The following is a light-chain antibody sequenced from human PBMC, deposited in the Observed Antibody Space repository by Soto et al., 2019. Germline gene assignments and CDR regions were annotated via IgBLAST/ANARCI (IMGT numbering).Light chain of an antibody. CDR2: KAS. J-gene: IGKJ1*01. CDR3: HHYNSYSEA. V-gene: IGKV1-5*03. CDR1: QTISSW. Sequence: DIQMTQSPSTLSGSVGDRVTITCRASQTISSWLAWYQQKPGKAPKLLIYKASTLKSGVPSRFSGSGSGTELTLTISSLQPDDFATYYCHHYNSYSEAFGQGTKVELK.